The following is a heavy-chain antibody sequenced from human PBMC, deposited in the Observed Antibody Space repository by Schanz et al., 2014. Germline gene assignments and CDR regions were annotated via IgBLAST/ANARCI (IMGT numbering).Heavy chain of an antibody. CDR2: MIGSGSSV. CDR1: GFPFNEYG. J-gene: IGHJ4*02. CDR3: AKDGRLPYYGTGSDFDY. D-gene: IGHD3-22*01. V-gene: IGHV3-23*04. Sequence: EVQLVESGGGLVQPGRSLRLSCAASGFPFNEYGMLWVRQTPGKGLEWVSRMIGSGSSVFYADSVKGRFTISRDNLKNTVYLQMNSLRAGDTAVYYCAKDGRLPYYGTGSDFDYWGQGTLVAVSS.